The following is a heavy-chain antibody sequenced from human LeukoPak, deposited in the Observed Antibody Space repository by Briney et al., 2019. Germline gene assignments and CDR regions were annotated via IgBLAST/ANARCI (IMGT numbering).Heavy chain of an antibody. CDR1: GGTFSSYA. CDR3: ARDAGYCSSTSCSPTEYYYYGMDV. CDR2: IIPIFGTA. D-gene: IGHD2-2*03. V-gene: IGHV1-69*01. Sequence: ASVKVFCKASGGTFSSYAISWVRQAPGQGLEWMGGIIPIFGTANCAQKFQGRVTITADESTSTAYMELSSLRSEDTAVYYCARDAGYCSSTSCSPTEYYYYGMDVWGKGTTVTVSS. J-gene: IGHJ6*04.